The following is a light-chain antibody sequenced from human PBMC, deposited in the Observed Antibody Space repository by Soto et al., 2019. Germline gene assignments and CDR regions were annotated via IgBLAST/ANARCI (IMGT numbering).Light chain of an antibody. V-gene: IGLV2-23*01. CDR3: CSYAGSNTYV. CDR2: EGS. Sequence: QSALTQPASVSGSPGQSITISCTGTSSDVGSYNLVSWYQQHPGKAPKLIIYEGSKRPSGVSNRFSGSKSGNTASLTISGLHTEDEADYYCCSYAGSNTYVFGTGTKVTVL. J-gene: IGLJ1*01. CDR1: SSDVGSYNL.